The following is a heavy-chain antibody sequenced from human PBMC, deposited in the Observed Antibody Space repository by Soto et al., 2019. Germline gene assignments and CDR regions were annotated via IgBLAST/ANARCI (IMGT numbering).Heavy chain of an antibody. J-gene: IGHJ5*02. CDR1: GFTFSSYG. D-gene: IGHD3-3*01. V-gene: IGHV3-30*18. CDR3: AKDPSIFGVVP. CDR2: ISYDGSNK. Sequence: QVQLVESGGGVVQPGRSLRLSCAASGFTFSSYGMHWVRQAPGKGLEWVAVISYDGSNKYYADSVKGRFTISRDNSKNPLYLQMNSLRAEDTAVYYCAKDPSIFGVVPWGQGTLFTVSS.